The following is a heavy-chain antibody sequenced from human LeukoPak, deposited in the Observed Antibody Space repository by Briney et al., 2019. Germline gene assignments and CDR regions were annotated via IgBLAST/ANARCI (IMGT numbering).Heavy chain of an antibody. CDR1: GFTFSDYY. D-gene: IGHD6-6*01. J-gene: IGHJ4*01. V-gene: IGHV3-11*04. Sequence: GGSLRLSCAASGFTFSDYYMSWIRQAPGKGLERVSYISSSSSTIYYADSVKGRFTISRDNAKNSLYLQMNSLRAEDTAVYYCARVPISRYSSSSGPDYWGXGTLVTVSS. CDR2: ISSSSSTI. CDR3: ARVPISRYSSSSGPDY.